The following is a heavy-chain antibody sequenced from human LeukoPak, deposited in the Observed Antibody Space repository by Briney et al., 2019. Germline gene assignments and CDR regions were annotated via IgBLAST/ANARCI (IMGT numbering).Heavy chain of an antibody. V-gene: IGHV1-2*02. CDR1: GYTFTGYY. J-gene: IGHJ3*02. Sequence: ASVKVSCKASGYTFTGYYMHWVRQAPGQGLEWMGWINPNSGGTNYAQKFQGRVTMTRDTSISTAYMELSRLRSDDTAVYYCARRPLGVVTVDAFDIWGQGTMVTVPS. CDR2: INPNSGGT. D-gene: IGHD3-3*01. CDR3: ARRPLGVVTVDAFDI.